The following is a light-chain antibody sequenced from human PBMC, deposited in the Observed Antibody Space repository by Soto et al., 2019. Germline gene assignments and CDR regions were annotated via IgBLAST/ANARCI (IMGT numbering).Light chain of an antibody. V-gene: IGKV3-20*01. CDR3: KLCRSSPQYT. J-gene: IGKJ2*01. CDR2: GAF. CDR1: QSVSSNY. Sequence: DIVLTQYPGTLSLSPGERATLSCRASQSVSSNYLAWYQQKPGQARRLLIYGAFSRATGIPDRFSGSGSGTDFTLTISRLEPEDFAVYYCKLCRSSPQYTFGQGTKLEIK.